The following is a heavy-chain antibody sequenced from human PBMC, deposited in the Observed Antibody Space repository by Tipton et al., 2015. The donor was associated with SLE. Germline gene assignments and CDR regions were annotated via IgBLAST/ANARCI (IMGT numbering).Heavy chain of an antibody. CDR1: GFTVSSNY. V-gene: IGHV3-66*01. Sequence: SLRLSCAASGFTVSSNYLSWVRQAPGKGLEWVSIIYSGGSTYYADSVKGRFIISRDNSKNTLYLQMNTLRAEDTAVYYCARTFIRELWFDAFDVWGQGTVVTVSS. CDR2: IYSGGST. D-gene: IGHD3-10*01. J-gene: IGHJ3*01. CDR3: ARTFIRELWFDAFDV.